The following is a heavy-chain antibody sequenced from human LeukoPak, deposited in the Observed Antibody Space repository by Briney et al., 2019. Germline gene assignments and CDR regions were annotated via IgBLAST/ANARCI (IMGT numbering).Heavy chain of an antibody. CDR1: GYTFTSYY. Sequence: ASVKVSCKASGYTFTSYYMHWLRQAPGQGLEWMGIINPSGGSTSYAQKFQGRVTMTRDTSTSTVYMELSSLRSEDTAVYYCARERSTAVIDYWGQGTLVTVSS. CDR2: INPSGGST. D-gene: IGHD6-13*01. CDR3: ARERSTAVIDY. V-gene: IGHV1-46*01. J-gene: IGHJ4*02.